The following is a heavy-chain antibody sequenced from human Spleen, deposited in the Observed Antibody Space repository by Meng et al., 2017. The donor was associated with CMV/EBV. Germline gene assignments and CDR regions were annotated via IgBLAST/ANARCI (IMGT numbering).Heavy chain of an antibody. Sequence: CAASGFTFSSYAMSWVRQAPGKGQEWVSAISGSGGSTYYADSVKGRFTISRDNSKNTLYLQMNSLRAEDTAVYYCAKEVSMDTVDGYWGQGTLVTVSS. CDR3: AKEVSMDTVDGY. V-gene: IGHV3-23*01. CDR1: GFTFSSYA. J-gene: IGHJ4*02. D-gene: IGHD5-18*01. CDR2: ISGSGGST.